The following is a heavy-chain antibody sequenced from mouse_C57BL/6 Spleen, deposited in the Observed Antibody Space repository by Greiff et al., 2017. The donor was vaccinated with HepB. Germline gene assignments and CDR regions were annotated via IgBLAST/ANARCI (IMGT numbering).Heavy chain of an antibody. Sequence: QVQLQQPGAELVRPGSSVKLSCKASGYTFTSYWMHWVKQRPIQGLEWIGNIDPSDSETHYNQKFKYKATLTVDKSSSTAYMQLSSLTSEDSAVYYCARSGYSKRDAMDYWGQGTSVTVSS. J-gene: IGHJ4*01. CDR1: GYTFTSYW. CDR3: ARSGYSKRDAMDY. CDR2: IDPSDSET. D-gene: IGHD2-5*01. V-gene: IGHV1-52*01.